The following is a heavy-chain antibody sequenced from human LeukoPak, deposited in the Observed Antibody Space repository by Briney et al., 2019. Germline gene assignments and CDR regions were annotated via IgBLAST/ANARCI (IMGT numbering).Heavy chain of an antibody. CDR1: GITLSNYG. V-gene: IGHV3-23*01. J-gene: IGHJ4*02. Sequence: GGSLRLSYAVSGITLSNYGMSWVCQAPGKGLEWVAGISGSGGGTNYADSVKGRFTISRDNSKITLYLQMNSLRAEDTAVYFCAKRGVVIRVFLVGFHKEANYFDSWGQGALVTVSS. D-gene: IGHD3-10*01. CDR2: ISGSGGGT. CDR3: AKRGVVIRVFLVGFHKEANYFDS.